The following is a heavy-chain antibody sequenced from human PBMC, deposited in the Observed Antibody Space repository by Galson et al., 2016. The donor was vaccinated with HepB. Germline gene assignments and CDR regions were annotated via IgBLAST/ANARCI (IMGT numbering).Heavy chain of an antibody. CDR2: INWNSARV. D-gene: IGHD2-15*01. Sequence: SLRLSCAASGFTFSLFAIHWVRQAPGKGLEWVSGINWNSARVDYAGSVKGRFTISRDKNSLFLQMNSLRPEDTALYYCAKEDGGFNFDPWGQGTLVTVSS. J-gene: IGHJ5*02. V-gene: IGHV3-9*01. CDR3: AKEDGGFNFDP. CDR1: GFTFSLFA.